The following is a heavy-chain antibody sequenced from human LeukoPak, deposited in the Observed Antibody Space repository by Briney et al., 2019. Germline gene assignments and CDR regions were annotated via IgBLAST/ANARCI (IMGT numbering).Heavy chain of an antibody. V-gene: IGHV3-11*04. CDR2: ISSVDNTK. CDR1: GFTFSDYY. J-gene: IGHJ6*04. D-gene: IGHD3-3*01. Sequence: GRSLRLSCAASGFTFSDYYMNWVRQAQGKGLEWISNISSVDNTKNYADSVRGRFTVYRDNAKNSLYLQMNRLRAADTAVYYCVRGATFGVVTHFDVWGKGTTVTVTS. CDR3: VRGATFGVVTHFDV.